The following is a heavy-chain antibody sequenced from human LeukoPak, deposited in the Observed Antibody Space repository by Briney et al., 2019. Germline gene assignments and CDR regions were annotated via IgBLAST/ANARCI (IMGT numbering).Heavy chain of an antibody. CDR3: ARGSSYGSGIYYYYYYMDV. CDR1: GGTFSSYA. CDR2: IIPICGTA. Sequence: SVKLSCKASGGTFSSYAISWVRQAPGQGHEWMGGIIPICGTANYAQKFQGRGTITADEDTSTDYMELSSLRSEDTAVYYCARGSSYGSGIYYYYYYMDVWGKGTTVTVSS. V-gene: IGHV1-69*13. J-gene: IGHJ6*03. D-gene: IGHD3-10*01.